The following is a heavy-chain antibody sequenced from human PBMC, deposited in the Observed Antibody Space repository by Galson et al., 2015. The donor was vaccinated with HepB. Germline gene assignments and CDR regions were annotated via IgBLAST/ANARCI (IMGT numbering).Heavy chain of an antibody. V-gene: IGHV3-30*04. Sequence: SLRLSCAASGFTFSSYAMHWVRQAPGKGLEWVAVISYDGSNKYYADSVKGRFTISRDNSKNTLYLQMNSLRAEDTAVYYCARGGGGSGWYGDNYYYYGMDVWGQGTTVTVSS. D-gene: IGHD6-19*01. CDR1: GFTFSSYA. CDR2: ISYDGSNK. CDR3: ARGGGGSGWYGDNYYYYGMDV. J-gene: IGHJ6*02.